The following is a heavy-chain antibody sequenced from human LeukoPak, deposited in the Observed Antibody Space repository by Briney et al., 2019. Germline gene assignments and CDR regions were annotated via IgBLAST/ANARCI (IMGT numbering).Heavy chain of an antibody. CDR2: IYASGST. Sequence: SETPSLTSTVSGGSTRNYFWSWSRQPAGKGMEWIGRIYASGSTNYNPSLKSRITMSVDTSKNQFSLKLSSVTAADTAVYYCARDSSRTFDYWGQGTLVTVSS. D-gene: IGHD2-2*01. V-gene: IGHV4-4*07. CDR1: GGSTRNYF. J-gene: IGHJ4*02. CDR3: ARDSSRTFDY.